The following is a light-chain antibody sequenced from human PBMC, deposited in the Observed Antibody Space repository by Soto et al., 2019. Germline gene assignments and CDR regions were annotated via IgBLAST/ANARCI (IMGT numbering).Light chain of an antibody. CDR2: DVN. CDR3: CSYAGSYTLYV. J-gene: IGLJ1*01. V-gene: IGLV2-11*01. CDR1: SRDVGGYNY. Sequence: QSVLTQPRSVSGSPGQAVTISCTGTSRDVGGYNYVSWYQQHPGKAPKLMIYDVNKRPSGVPDRFSGSKSGNTASLTISGLQAEDEADYYCCSYAGSYTLYVFGTGTKVTVL.